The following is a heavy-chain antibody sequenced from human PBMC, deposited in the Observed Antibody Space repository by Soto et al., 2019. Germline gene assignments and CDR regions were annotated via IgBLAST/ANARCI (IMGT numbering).Heavy chain of an antibody. CDR1: GFTFSSYS. CDR2: ISSSSSTI. CDR3: ARDNPQHWLTTDDAFDI. V-gene: IGHV3-48*01. J-gene: IGHJ3*02. D-gene: IGHD3-9*01. Sequence: PGGSLRHSCAASGFTFSSYSMNWVRQAPGKGLEWVSYISSSSSTIYYADSVKGRFTISRDNAKNSLYLQMNSLRAEDTAVYYCARDNPQHWLTTDDAFDIWGQGTMVTVSS.